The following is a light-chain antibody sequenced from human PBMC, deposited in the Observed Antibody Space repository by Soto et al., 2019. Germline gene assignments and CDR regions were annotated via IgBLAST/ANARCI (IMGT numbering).Light chain of an antibody. CDR3: QSYDVSMG. CDR2: EDN. V-gene: IGLV6-57*02. J-gene: IGLJ2*01. Sequence: NFMLTQHHSVSESPGKTVTISCTGSSGSIASNYVQWYQQRPGSAPTTVIYEDNQRPSGVPDRFSGSIDSSSNSASLTISGLKTEGEADYYCQSYDVSMGLGGGTKLTVL. CDR1: SGSIASNY.